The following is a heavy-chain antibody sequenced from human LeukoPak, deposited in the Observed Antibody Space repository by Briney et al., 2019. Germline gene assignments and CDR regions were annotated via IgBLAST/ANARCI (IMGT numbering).Heavy chain of an antibody. CDR3: ARSDSSAWYGGWYFDL. Sequence: SQTLSLTCAISGDSVSSNSAAWDWIRQSPSRGLEWLGRTYYRSKWYNDYALSVKSRITITPDTSKNQLSLHLKSVTPEDTAVYYCARSDSSAWYGGWYFDLWGRGTLVTVSS. D-gene: IGHD6-13*01. J-gene: IGHJ2*01. CDR1: GDSVSSNSAA. V-gene: IGHV6-1*01. CDR2: TYYRSKWYN.